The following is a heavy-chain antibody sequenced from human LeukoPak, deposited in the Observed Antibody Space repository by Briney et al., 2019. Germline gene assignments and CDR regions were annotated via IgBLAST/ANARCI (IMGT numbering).Heavy chain of an antibody. Sequence: SVKVSCKASGGTFSSYAISWVRQAPGQGLEWMGGIIPIFGTVNYAQKFQGRVTITADKSTSTAYMELSSLRSEDTAVYYCARTLWSGTYYYYMDVWGKGTTVTVSS. V-gene: IGHV1-69*06. D-gene: IGHD3-3*01. J-gene: IGHJ6*03. CDR1: GGTFSSYA. CDR2: IIPIFGTV. CDR3: ARTLWSGTYYYYMDV.